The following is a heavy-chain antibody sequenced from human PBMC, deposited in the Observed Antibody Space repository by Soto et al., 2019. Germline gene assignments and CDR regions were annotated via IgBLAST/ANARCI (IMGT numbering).Heavy chain of an antibody. CDR2: ISSSSSYI. CDR3: ARDIVGGFDY. CDR1: GFTFTSYS. Sequence: PGGSLRLSCAASGFTFTSYSMNWVRQAPGKGLEWVSSISSSSSYIYYADSVKGRFTISRDNAKNSLYLQMNSLRAEDTAVYYCARDIVGGFDYWGRGTLVTVSS. V-gene: IGHV3-21*01. J-gene: IGHJ4*02. D-gene: IGHD3-16*02.